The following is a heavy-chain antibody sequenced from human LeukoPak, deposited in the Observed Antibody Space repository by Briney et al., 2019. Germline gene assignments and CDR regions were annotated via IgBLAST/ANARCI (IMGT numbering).Heavy chain of an antibody. D-gene: IGHD2-15*01. J-gene: IGHJ4*02. CDR1: GFTFSSNY. CDR2: IYSGGTT. Sequence: GGSLRLSCAASGFTFSSNYMSWVRQAPGKGLGWVSVIYSGGTTFYADSVKGRFTISRDNSKNTLYLQMNSLRAEDTAVYYCARDGPLRYCSGGSCYARSNIYYWGQGTLVTVSS. V-gene: IGHV3-66*01. CDR3: ARDGPLRYCSGGSCYARSNIYY.